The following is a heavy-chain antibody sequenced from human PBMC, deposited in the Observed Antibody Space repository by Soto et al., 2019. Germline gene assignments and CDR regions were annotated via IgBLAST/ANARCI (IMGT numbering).Heavy chain of an antibody. CDR3: ARGYYYYYYMYV. CDR2: INHSGST. CDR1: GGSFSGYY. Sequence: SETLSLTSAVYGGSFSGYYWSWIRQPPGKGLEWIGEINHSGSTNYNPSLKSRVTISVDTSKNQFSLKPSSVTAADSVVYYCARGYYYYYYMYVWGKGTTVTV. V-gene: IGHV4-34*01. J-gene: IGHJ6*03.